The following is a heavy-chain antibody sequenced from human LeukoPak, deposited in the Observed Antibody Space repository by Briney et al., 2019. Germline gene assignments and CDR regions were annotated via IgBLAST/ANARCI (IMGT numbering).Heavy chain of an antibody. D-gene: IGHD2-15*01. CDR2: ISSTGSTK. CDR1: EFTFGSYE. Sequence: AGGSLRLSCAASEFTFGSYEMSWVRQAPGKGLEWLSYISSTGSTKYYADSVKGRFTISRDNAKNSLYLQMNSLRAEDTAVYYCARIFSGGPTGHAFDIWGQGTMVTVSS. J-gene: IGHJ3*02. V-gene: IGHV3-48*03. CDR3: ARIFSGGPTGHAFDI.